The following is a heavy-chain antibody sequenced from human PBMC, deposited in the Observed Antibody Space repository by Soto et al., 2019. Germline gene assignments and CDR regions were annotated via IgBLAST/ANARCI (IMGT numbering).Heavy chain of an antibody. CDR3: AIADYGDPDY. D-gene: IGHD4-17*01. V-gene: IGHV1-18*01. J-gene: IGHJ4*02. Sequence: QVQLVQSGAEVKKPGASVKGSCKASGSTFPSSTVSWVRQAPGQGLEWMGWINAHNGNTKYAQKFQGRLTMTTDTSTGTGYMELRSLRSDDTAIYFCAIADYGDPDYWGQGTLVTVSS. CDR2: INAHNGNT. CDR1: GSTFPSST.